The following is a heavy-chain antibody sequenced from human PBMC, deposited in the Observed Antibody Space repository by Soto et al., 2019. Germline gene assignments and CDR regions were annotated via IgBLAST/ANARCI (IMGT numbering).Heavy chain of an antibody. D-gene: IGHD6-19*01. CDR1: GFTFSGYG. V-gene: IGHV3-30*18. J-gene: IGHJ6*02. CDR2: ISYDGSNK. CDR3: VKDGSSGWPYYYGMDV. Sequence: PGESLKISCAASGFTFSGYGMHWVRQAPGKGLEWVAVISYDGSNKYYADSVKGRFSISRDNSKNTLYLQMSSLRAEDTAVYYCVKDGSSGWPYYYGMDVWGQGTTVTVPS.